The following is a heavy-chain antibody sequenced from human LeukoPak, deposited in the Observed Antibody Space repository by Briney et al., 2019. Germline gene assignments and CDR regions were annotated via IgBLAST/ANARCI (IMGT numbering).Heavy chain of an antibody. Sequence: GASVKVSCKASGYTFTSYGISWVRQAPGQGLEWMGWISAYNGNTNYAQKLQGRVTMTTDTSTSTAYMELGSLRSDDTAVYYCARVDCSSTSCYTFWFDPWGQGTLVTVSS. J-gene: IGHJ5*02. CDR2: ISAYNGNT. CDR1: GYTFTSYG. V-gene: IGHV1-18*01. CDR3: ARVDCSSTSCYTFWFDP. D-gene: IGHD2-2*02.